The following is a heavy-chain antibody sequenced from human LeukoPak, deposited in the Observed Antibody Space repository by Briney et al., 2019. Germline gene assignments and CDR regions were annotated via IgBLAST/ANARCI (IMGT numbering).Heavy chain of an antibody. CDR1: GYSLTSNY. D-gene: IGHD3-10*01. CDR2: INPSDGST. CDR3: ARDSLPALSMVRTSDDFYMDV. V-gene: IGHV1-46*01. J-gene: IGHJ6*03. Sequence: PSASVKVSCKASGYSLTSNYMNWVRQAPGQGLDWVVVINPSDGSTTYAQKFQGRVTMTTDTSTNTVYMELISLTSEDTAVYYCARDSLPALSMVRTSDDFYMDVWGEGTTVIVSS.